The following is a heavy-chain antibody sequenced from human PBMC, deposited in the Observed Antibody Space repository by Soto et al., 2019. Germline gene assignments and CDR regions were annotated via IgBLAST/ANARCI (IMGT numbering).Heavy chain of an antibody. J-gene: IGHJ4*02. CDR3: AKDRWSSQYCSGGTCYSVFDY. CDR2: ISHDGSNK. D-gene: IGHD2-15*01. CDR1: GFTFSSYG. Sequence: GGSLRLSCAASGFTFSSYGIHWVRQAPGKGLEWVSLISHDGSNKYYADSVRGRFTISRDNSKNSLYLQMNSLRAEDTAVYYCAKDRWSSQYCSGGTCYSVFDYWGQGTLVTISS. V-gene: IGHV3-30*18.